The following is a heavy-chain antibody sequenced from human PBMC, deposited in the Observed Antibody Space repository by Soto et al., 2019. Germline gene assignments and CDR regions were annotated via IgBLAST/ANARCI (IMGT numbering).Heavy chain of an antibody. Sequence: GGSLRLSCAASGFPFSSHWMSWVRQAPGKGLEWVANIKQDGSEKYYVDSVKGRFTISRDNAKNSLYLQMNSLRAEDTAVYYCARVNDDILTGSNWFDPWGQGTLVTVSS. CDR1: GFPFSSHW. CDR3: ARVNDDILTGSNWFDP. V-gene: IGHV3-7*01. CDR2: IKQDGSEK. J-gene: IGHJ5*02. D-gene: IGHD3-9*01.